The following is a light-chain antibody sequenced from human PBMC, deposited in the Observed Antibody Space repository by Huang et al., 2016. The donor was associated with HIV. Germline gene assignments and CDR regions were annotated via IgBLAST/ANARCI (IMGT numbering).Light chain of an antibody. CDR3: QQFNNWPPA. CDR1: QNVRNN. Sequence: ETLMTQFPATLSVSPVERATLSCRASQNVRNNLAWYQQKPGQAPRLLFYEASSRATGVPGRFSASGSGIDFTLTISSLQSEDFAVYYCQQFNNWPPAFGGGTTVEIK. J-gene: IGKJ4*01. CDR2: EAS. V-gene: IGKV3-15*01.